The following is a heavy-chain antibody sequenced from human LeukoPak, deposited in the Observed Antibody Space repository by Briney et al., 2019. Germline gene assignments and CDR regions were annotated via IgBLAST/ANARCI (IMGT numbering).Heavy chain of an antibody. V-gene: IGHV3-9*01. CDR3: ARDRTWDFDY. J-gene: IGHJ4*02. Sequence: GGSLRLSCAASGFTFDDYAMHWVRQAPGKGLEWVSGINWNRGSIGYADSVKGRFTISRDNAKNSLYLQMNSLRAEDTAVYYCARDRTWDFDYWGQGTLVTVSS. CDR1: GFTFDDYA. D-gene: IGHD7-27*01. CDR2: INWNRGSI.